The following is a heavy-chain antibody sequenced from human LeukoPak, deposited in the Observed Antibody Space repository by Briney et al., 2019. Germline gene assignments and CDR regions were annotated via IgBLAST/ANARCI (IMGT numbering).Heavy chain of an antibody. Sequence: SETLSLTCTVSGGSISSYYWSWIRQPPGKGLEWIGYIYYSGSTNYNPSLKSRVTISVDTSKNQFSLKLSSVTAAGTAVYYCARLFPDYDILTGFPLYYFDYWGQGTLVTVSS. CDR3: ARLFPDYDILTGFPLYYFDY. CDR2: IYYSGST. J-gene: IGHJ4*02. CDR1: GGSISSYY. D-gene: IGHD3-9*01. V-gene: IGHV4-59*08.